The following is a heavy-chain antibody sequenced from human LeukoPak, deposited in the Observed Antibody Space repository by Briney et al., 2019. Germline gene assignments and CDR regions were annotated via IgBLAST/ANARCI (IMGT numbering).Heavy chain of an antibody. Sequence: PGGSLRLSCAASEFTLNTYGMHWARQAPGKGLEWVAVIWYDGSNKYYADSVKGRFTISRDNSKNTLYLQMNSLRAEDTAVYYCASSPLRGGGFDYWGQGTLVTVSS. J-gene: IGHJ4*02. V-gene: IGHV3-33*01. CDR2: IWYDGSNK. D-gene: IGHD3-10*01. CDR1: EFTLNTYG. CDR3: ASSPLRGGGFDY.